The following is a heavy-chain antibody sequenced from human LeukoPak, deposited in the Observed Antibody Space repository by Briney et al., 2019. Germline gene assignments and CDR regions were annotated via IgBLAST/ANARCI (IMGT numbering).Heavy chain of an antibody. J-gene: IGHJ4*02. V-gene: IGHV4-59*01. Sequence: SSETLSLTCSVSGVSISDYHWIWIRQPPAKGLEWMGYFSYSGSTRYNPSLKSRVTMSVDTSKNQSSLRLIPVAAADTAVYYCARMYSGTSYYFDFWGQGTLVTVSS. CDR2: FSYSGST. CDR3: ARMYSGTSYYFDF. CDR1: GVSISDYH. D-gene: IGHD1-26*01.